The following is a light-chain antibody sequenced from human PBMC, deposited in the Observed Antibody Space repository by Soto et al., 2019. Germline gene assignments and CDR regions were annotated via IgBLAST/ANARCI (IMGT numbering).Light chain of an antibody. CDR1: QSVLYSSNKKNY. V-gene: IGKV4-1*01. CDR2: DAS. Sequence: DIVMTQSPDSLAVSLGERATINCKSSQSVLYSSNKKNYLAWYQQKPGKAPRLLLYDASSLETGVPSRFSGSGSGTDFTFTISSLQPEDIATYYCQHYDHLPITFGQGTRLEIK. J-gene: IGKJ5*01. CDR3: QHYDHLPIT.